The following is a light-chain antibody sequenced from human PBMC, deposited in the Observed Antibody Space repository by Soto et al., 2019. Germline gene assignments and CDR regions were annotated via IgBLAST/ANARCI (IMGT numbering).Light chain of an antibody. J-gene: IGLJ1*01. Sequence: QSALTQPASVSGSPGQSITISCTGTSSDVGRYNYVSWYQQHPGKAPKRMIFDVTNRPSGVSNRFSGSKSGNTASLTISGLQAEDEADYYCSSFTTSSTYVCGTGTKVTVL. CDR3: SSFTTSSTYV. CDR1: SSDVGRYNY. V-gene: IGLV2-14*01. CDR2: DVT.